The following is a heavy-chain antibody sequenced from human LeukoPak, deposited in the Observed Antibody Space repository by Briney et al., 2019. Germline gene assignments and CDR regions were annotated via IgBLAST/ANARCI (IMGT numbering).Heavy chain of an antibody. CDR1: GYIFTSYY. D-gene: IGHD3-10*02. Sequence: ASVKVSCKASGYIFTSYYMHWVRQAPGQGLEWMGIINPSGGSTSYAQKFQGRVTMTRDTSTSSLYMELSSLGSEDTAVYYCARFVRGVIDYWGQGTLVTVSS. V-gene: IGHV1-46*01. CDR2: INPSGGST. CDR3: ARFVRGVIDY. J-gene: IGHJ4*02.